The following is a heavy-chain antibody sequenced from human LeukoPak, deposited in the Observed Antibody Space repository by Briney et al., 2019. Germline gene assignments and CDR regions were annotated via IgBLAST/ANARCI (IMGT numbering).Heavy chain of an antibody. V-gene: IGHV1-2*02. D-gene: IGHD3-3*01. J-gene: IGHJ4*02. Sequence: ASVKVSCEASGYTFTGYYMHWVRQAPGQGLEWMGWINPNSGGTNYAQKFQGRVTMTRDTSISTAYMELSRLRSDDTAVYYCARDPEYYDFWSGYPRNYFDYWGQGTLVTVSS. CDR2: INPNSGGT. CDR1: GYTFTGYY. CDR3: ARDPEYYDFWSGYPRNYFDY.